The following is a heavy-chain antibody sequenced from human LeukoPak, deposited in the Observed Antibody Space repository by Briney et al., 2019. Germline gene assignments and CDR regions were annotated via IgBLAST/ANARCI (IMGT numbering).Heavy chain of an antibody. CDR2: ISGSGGST. CDR1: GFTFSSYA. J-gene: IGHJ3*02. D-gene: IGHD3-3*01. CDR3: AKDSKAIFGVVIRTDAFDI. V-gene: IGHV3-23*01. Sequence: GGSLRLSCAASGFTFSSYAMSWVRQAPGKGLEWVSAISGSGGSTYYADSVKGRFTISRDNSKNTLYLQMNSLRAEDTAVYYCAKDSKAIFGVVIRTDAFDIWGQGTMVTVSS.